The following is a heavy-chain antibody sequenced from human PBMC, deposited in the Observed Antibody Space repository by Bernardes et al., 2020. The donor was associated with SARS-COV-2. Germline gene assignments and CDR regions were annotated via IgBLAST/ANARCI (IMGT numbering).Heavy chain of an antibody. V-gene: IGHV4-4*07. CDR3: ARVTVAGMEWFDP. CDR2: IYTSGTT. Sequence: SETLSLTCTVSGGSIRGYYWSWIRQSAGKGLEWIGHIYTSGTTDYNPSLKGRVTMSVDTSQNQFSLKLTSVTAADTAVYYCARVTVAGMEWFDPWGQGSLVTVSS. D-gene: IGHD6-19*01. CDR1: GGSIRGYY. J-gene: IGHJ5*02.